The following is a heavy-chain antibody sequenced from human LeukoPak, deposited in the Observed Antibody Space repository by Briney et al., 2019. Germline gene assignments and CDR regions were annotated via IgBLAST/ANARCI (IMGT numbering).Heavy chain of an antibody. CDR3: ARAPYGVDV. CDR2: ISSSSSAI. CDR1: GFTFSTYS. V-gene: IGHV3-48*02. Sequence: GGSLRLFCAASGFTFSTYSMNWVRQAPGKGLEWVSYISSSSSAIYYADSVKGRFTISRDNAKNSLYLQMNSLRDEDTAIYYCARAPYGVDVWGQGTTVTVSS. J-gene: IGHJ6*02.